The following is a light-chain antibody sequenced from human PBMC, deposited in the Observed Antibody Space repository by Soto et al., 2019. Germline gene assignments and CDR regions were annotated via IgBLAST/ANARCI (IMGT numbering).Light chain of an antibody. J-gene: IGLJ3*02. V-gene: IGLV1-40*01. CDR2: GNS. CDR3: QAYDSSRSGGV. Sequence: QSVLTQPPSVSGAPGQRVTISCTGSSSNIGAGYDVPWYQQLPGTAPNLLIYGNSNRPSGVPDRFSGSKSGTSASLAITGLRAEEEADYYCQAYDSSRSGGVFGGGTKL. CDR1: SSNIGAGYD.